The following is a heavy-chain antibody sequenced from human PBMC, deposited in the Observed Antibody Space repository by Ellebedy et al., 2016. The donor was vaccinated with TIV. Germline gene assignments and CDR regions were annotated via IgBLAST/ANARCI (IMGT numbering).Heavy chain of an antibody. CDR1: GFTFNSYA. D-gene: IGHD6-19*01. V-gene: IGHV3-23*01. CDR2: ISHTGTRT. Sequence: PGGSLRLSCAASGFTFNSYAMSWVRQAPGKGLEWVSTISHTGTRTYYANSVEGRFLISRDISKRTLYLQMNSLRTEETAVYYCAKGRGGGSDSSSPRYYFDSWGLGTLVTVSS. J-gene: IGHJ4*01. CDR3: AKGRGGGSDSSSPRYYFDS.